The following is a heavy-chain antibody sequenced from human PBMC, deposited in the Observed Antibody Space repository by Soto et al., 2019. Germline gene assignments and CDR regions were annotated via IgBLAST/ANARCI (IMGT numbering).Heavy chain of an antibody. Sequence: QVQLVQSGAEVKKPGASVKVSCKASGYTFTSYDISWVRQAPGHGLEWMGWISTYNGNTNYAQKLQGRVTMTTDTSTSTAYMELRSLRSDHTAVYYCARGFRVAATRWWFDPWGQGTLVTVSS. CDR1: GYTFTSYD. J-gene: IGHJ5*02. CDR2: ISTYNGNT. V-gene: IGHV1-18*01. CDR3: ARGFRVAATRWWFDP. D-gene: IGHD2-15*01.